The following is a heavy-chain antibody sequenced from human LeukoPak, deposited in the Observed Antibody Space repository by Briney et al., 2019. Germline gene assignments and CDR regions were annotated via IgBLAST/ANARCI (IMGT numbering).Heavy chain of an antibody. CDR3: ARHLSGDDI. CDR1: GFIGSFNY. V-gene: IGHV3-53*01. CDR2: IYSGGST. D-gene: IGHD4-17*01. Sequence: PGGSLRLSCAACGFIGSFNYRSWGRQARGKGLEWVSIIYSGGSTYYADSVKGPFTTSRDNSKNTLYLQMNSLRAEDTAVYYCARHLSGDDIWGQGTMVAVSS. J-gene: IGHJ3*02.